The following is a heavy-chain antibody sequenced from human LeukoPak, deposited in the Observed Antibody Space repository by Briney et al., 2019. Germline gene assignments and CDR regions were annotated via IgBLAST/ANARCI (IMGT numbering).Heavy chain of an antibody. V-gene: IGHV4-4*07. CDR1: GGSINSYY. CDR3: ARDAAYYYGSGSYRNGIDY. D-gene: IGHD3-10*01. J-gene: IGHJ4*02. Sequence: KPSETLSLTCTVSGGSINSYYRSWIRQPAGKGLEWIGRIYTSGSTNYNPSLKSRVTMSVDTSKNQFSLKLTSVTAADTAVYYCARDAAYYYGSGSYRNGIDYWGQGSLVTVSS. CDR2: IYTSGST.